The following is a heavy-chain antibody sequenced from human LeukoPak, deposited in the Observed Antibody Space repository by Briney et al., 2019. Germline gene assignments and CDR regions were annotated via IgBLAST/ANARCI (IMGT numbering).Heavy chain of an antibody. CDR2: IWYDGSNK. CDR3: AKDLGPGYSDSYY. J-gene: IGHJ4*02. Sequence: GGSLRLSCTASGFTFDDFGMAWVRQAPGKGLEWVAVIWYDGSNKYYADSVKGRFTISRDNSKNTLYLQMNSLRAEDTAVYYCAKDLGPGYSDSYYWGQGTLVTVSS. V-gene: IGHV3-33*06. D-gene: IGHD4-11*01. CDR1: GFTFDDFG.